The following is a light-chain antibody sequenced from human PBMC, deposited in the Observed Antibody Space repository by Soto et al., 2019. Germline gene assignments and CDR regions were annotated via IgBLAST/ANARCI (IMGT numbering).Light chain of an antibody. V-gene: IGKV1-39*01. CDR2: AAS. CDR1: QSISTY. J-gene: IGKJ1*01. Sequence: DIQMTQSPSSLSASVGDRVTITCRASQSISTYLNWYQQKPGKAPKLLIYAASSLQSGVPSRFSGSGSGIDFTLIISSLQPEDFATYYCQQSYSSPWTFGQGTKVEIK. CDR3: QQSYSSPWT.